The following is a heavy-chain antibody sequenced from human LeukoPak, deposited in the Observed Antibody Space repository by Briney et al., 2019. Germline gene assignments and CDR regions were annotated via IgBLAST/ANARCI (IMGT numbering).Heavy chain of an antibody. V-gene: IGHV1-18*01. D-gene: IGHD2-2*01. J-gene: IGHJ4*02. CDR3: ARDSLPFPYCSSTSCYLSYFDY. Sequence: ASVTVSCKASGYTFTSYGISWVRQAPGQGLEWMGWISAYNGNTNYAQKLQGRVTMTTDTSTSTAYMELSSLRSEDTAVYYCARDSLPFPYCSSTSCYLSYFDYWGQGTLVTVS. CDR2: ISAYNGNT. CDR1: GYTFTSYG.